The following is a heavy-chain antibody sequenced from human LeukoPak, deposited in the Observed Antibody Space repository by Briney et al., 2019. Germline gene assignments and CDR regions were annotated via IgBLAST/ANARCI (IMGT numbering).Heavy chain of an antibody. J-gene: IGHJ6*03. CDR3: ARGSGSYYPYYYYMDV. CDR1: GYSFTSYW. CDR2: IYPGDSDT. V-gene: IGHV5-51*01. D-gene: IGHD1-26*01. Sequence: GASLKISCKGSGYSFTSYWIGWARPMPGKGLEWMGIIYPGDSDTRYSPSFQGQVTIPADKSISTAYLQWSSLKASDTAMYYCARGSGSYYPYYYYMDVWGKGTTVTVSS.